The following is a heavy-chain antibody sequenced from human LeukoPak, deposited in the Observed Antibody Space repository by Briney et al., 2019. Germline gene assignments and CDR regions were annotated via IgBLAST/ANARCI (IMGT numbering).Heavy chain of an antibody. Sequence: GGSLRLSCAASGFTFTPFTVNWVRQAPGKGLEWVASISGTGTYIYYADSMKGRFTISRDNGKKSLYLQMNSLTADDTAVYYCARGLVVTGTLDSWGQGTLVTVSS. CDR1: GFTFTPFT. CDR3: ARGLVVTGTLDS. D-gene: IGHD6-19*01. V-gene: IGHV3-21*01. CDR2: ISGTGTYI. J-gene: IGHJ4*02.